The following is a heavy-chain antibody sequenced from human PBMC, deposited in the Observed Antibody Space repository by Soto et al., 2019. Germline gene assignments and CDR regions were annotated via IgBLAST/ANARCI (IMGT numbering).Heavy chain of an antibody. CDR2: ISYDGSNK. D-gene: IGHD2-2*01. CDR1: GFTFSSYA. V-gene: IGHV3-30-3*01. Sequence: QVPLVESGGGVVQPGRPLRLSFAASGFTFSSYAMHWVRQAPGKGLEWVAVISYDGSNKYYADSVKGRFTISRDNSKNTLYLQMNSLRAEDTAVYYSARGNCISTSCHPADYYGMDVWGQGTTVTVSS. CDR3: ARGNCISTSCHPADYYGMDV. J-gene: IGHJ6*02.